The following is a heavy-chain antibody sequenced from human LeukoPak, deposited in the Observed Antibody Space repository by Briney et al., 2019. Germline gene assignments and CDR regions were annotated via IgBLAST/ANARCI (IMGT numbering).Heavy chain of an antibody. J-gene: IGHJ2*01. V-gene: IGHV1-69*05. Sequence: GSSVKVSHMASVCSFSNYAISWLRQAPRQGREWMGGIIPILGEANYAQKLQGRVTITTDESTSTAYMELSILRSEDTAWYYCAIDTDETPEGWYFDLWGGGTLVTVSP. CDR2: IIPILGEA. CDR3: AIDTDETPEGWYFDL. D-gene: IGHD1-14*01. CDR1: VCSFSNYA.